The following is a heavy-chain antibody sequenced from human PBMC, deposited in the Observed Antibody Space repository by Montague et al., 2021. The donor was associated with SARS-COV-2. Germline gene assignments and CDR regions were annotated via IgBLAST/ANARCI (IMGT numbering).Heavy chain of an antibody. CDR1: GGSISSSSYY. J-gene: IGHJ6*02. Sequence: SETLSLTCTVSGGSISSSSYYWGWIRQPPGKGLEWIGSIYYSGSTYYNPSLKSRVTISVDTSKNQFSLKLCSVTAAATAVYYCARVGRQQLVRLSGMDVWGQGTTVTVS. CDR3: ARVGRQQLVRLSGMDV. V-gene: IGHV4-39*07. CDR2: IYYSGST. D-gene: IGHD6-13*01.